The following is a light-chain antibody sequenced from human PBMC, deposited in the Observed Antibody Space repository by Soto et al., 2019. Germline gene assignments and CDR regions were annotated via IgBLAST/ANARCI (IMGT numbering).Light chain of an antibody. CDR2: SAS. Sequence: EIVMTQSPATLSVSPGERATLSCRASQSVSSDLAWYHQKPGQAPRLLIYSASTRATGIPARFSGSGSGTDFTLTISSLEPEDSAVYYCQQRNIWPPVTFGQGTRLEIK. CDR1: QSVSSD. CDR3: QQRNIWPPVT. J-gene: IGKJ5*01. V-gene: IGKV3-15*01.